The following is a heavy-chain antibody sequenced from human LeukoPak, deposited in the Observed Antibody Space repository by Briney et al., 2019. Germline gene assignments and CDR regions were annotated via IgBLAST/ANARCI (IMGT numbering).Heavy chain of an antibody. Sequence: SETLSLTCAVYGGSFSGYYWSWIRQPPGKGLEWIGEINHSGSTNYNPSLKSRDTISVDTSKNQFSLKLSSVTAADTAVYYCARGRITIFGVVGWNYFDYWGQGTLVTVSS. CDR2: INHSGST. J-gene: IGHJ4*02. CDR3: ARGRITIFGVVGWNYFDY. D-gene: IGHD3-3*01. CDR1: GGSFSGYY. V-gene: IGHV4-34*01.